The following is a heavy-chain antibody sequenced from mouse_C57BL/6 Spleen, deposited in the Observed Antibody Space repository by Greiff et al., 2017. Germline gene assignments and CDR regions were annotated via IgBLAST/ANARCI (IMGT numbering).Heavy chain of an antibody. CDR2: IDPSDSYT. D-gene: IGHD2-5*01. CDR1: GYTFTSYW. J-gene: IGHJ2*01. Sequence: QVQLQQSGAELVRPGTSVKLSCKASGYTFTSYWMHWVKQRPGQGLEWIGVIDPSDSYTNYNQKFKGKATLTVDTSSSTAYMQLSSLTSEDSAVYYCAPYSNYFDYWGQGTTLTVSS. CDR3: APYSNYFDY. V-gene: IGHV1-59*01.